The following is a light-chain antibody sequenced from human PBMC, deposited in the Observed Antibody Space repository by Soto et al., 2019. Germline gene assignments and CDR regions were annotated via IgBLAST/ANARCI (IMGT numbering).Light chain of an antibody. CDR3: CSYVGTSSSFV. CDR1: TNDVGCYNY. CDR2: DVT. J-gene: IGLJ1*01. Sequence: QSLLTQPGSVSGSPGQSVTISCTGSTNDVGCYNYVSWYQQRTGRAPKLLIYDVTKWQPGVADRFSGSKYGNKASLPISGLQADDEADDHCCSYVGTSSSFVFGTGTKVTVL. V-gene: IGLV2-11*01.